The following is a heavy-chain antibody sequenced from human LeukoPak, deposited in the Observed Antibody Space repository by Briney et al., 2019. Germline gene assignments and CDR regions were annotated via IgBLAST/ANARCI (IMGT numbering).Heavy chain of an antibody. D-gene: IGHD6-19*01. J-gene: IGHJ4*02. CDR2: IYYSGST. CDR3: ARAPIGAVADSIHFDY. CDR1: GGSISSYY. Sequence: SETLSLTCTASGGSISSYYWSWIRQPPGKGLEWIGYIYYSGSTNYNPSLKSRVTISVDTSKNQFSLKLSSVTAADTAVYYCARAPIGAVADSIHFDYWGQGTLVTVSS. V-gene: IGHV4-59*01.